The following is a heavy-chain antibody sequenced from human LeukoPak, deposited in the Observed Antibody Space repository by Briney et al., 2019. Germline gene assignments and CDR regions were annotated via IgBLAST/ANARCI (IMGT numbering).Heavy chain of an antibody. Sequence: SETLSLTCTVSGGSISSGPYYWSWIRQHPGKGLEWIGYIYYSGTTYHNPSLTSRVTMSVDTSKNQFSLKLSSLTAADTAVYYCARGYYYGSGSIHFDYWGQGTLVPVSS. D-gene: IGHD3-10*01. CDR3: ARGYYYGSGSIHFDY. CDR2: IYYSGTT. CDR1: GGSISSGPYY. V-gene: IGHV4-31*03. J-gene: IGHJ4*02.